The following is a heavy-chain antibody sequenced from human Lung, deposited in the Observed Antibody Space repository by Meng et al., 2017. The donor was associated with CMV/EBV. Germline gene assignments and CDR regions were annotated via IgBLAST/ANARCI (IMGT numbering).Heavy chain of an antibody. J-gene: IGHJ4*02. V-gene: IGHV1-24*01. Sequence: ASXXVSXKVSGYSLIELSMQWVRQAPGKGLEWMGGFDPEDGETIYAQQFQGRVTLTEDTSTNTAYMELRSLKAADTAVYYCVTVDLCSGGDCSVGYGGQGVXVTVSS. CDR2: FDPEDGET. CDR1: GYSLIELS. D-gene: IGHD2-21*02. CDR3: VTVDLCSGGDCSVGY.